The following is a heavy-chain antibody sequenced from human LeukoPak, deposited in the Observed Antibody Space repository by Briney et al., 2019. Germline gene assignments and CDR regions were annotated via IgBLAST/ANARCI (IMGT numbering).Heavy chain of an antibody. D-gene: IGHD2-15*01. CDR3: ASSLGYCSGGSCYAGNQFDY. J-gene: IGHJ4*02. CDR1: GFTFSSYS. Sequence: GGSLRLSCAASGFTFSSYSMNWVRQAPGKGLEWVSYISTSGSTIYYADSVKGRFTVSRDNAKNSLYLQMNSLRAGDTAVYYCASSLGYCSGGSCYAGNQFDYWGQGTLVAVSS. CDR2: ISTSGSTI. V-gene: IGHV3-48*04.